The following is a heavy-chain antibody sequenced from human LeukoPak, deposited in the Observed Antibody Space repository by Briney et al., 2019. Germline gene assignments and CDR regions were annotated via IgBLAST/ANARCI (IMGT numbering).Heavy chain of an antibody. CDR2: INSDGSST. CDR3: ARDPRGDSSSSPGDPYYMDV. J-gene: IGHJ6*03. Sequence: GGSLGLSCAASGFTFSSYWMHWVRQAPGKGLVWVSRINSDGSSTSYADSVKGRFTISRDNAKNTLYLQMNSLRAEDTAVYYCARDPRGDSSSSPGDPYYMDVWGKGTTVTVSS. D-gene: IGHD6-6*01. V-gene: IGHV3-74*01. CDR1: GFTFSSYW.